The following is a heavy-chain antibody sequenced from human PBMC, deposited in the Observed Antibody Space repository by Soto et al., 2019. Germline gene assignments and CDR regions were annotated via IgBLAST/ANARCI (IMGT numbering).Heavy chain of an antibody. D-gene: IGHD3-16*01. Sequence: EVQLLESGGGLVQPGGSLRLSCAASGFTFSSYAMSWVRQAPGKGLEWVSAISGSGGSTYYADSVKGRFTISRDNSKNTLYLQMNSLRAEDTAVYYCAKINSYYDYIWGSYLDYWGQGPLVTVSS. V-gene: IGHV3-23*01. CDR3: AKINSYYDYIWGSYLDY. J-gene: IGHJ4*02. CDR1: GFTFSSYA. CDR2: ISGSGGST.